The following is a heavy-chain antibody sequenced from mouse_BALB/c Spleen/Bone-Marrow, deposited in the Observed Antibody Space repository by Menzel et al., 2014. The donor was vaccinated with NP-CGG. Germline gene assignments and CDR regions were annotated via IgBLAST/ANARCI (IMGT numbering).Heavy chain of an antibody. CDR3: ARVTFPYFDY. J-gene: IGHJ2*01. Sequence: EVQLQESGGGLVQPGGSLKLSCAASRFDFXRYWMSRARQAPGKGLEWIGEINPDSSTINYPPSLKDKFIISRDNAKNTLYLQMSKVRSEDTALYYCARVTFPYFDYWGQGTTLTVSS. V-gene: IGHV4-1*02. D-gene: IGHD2-13*01. CDR2: INPDSSTI. CDR1: RFDFXRYW.